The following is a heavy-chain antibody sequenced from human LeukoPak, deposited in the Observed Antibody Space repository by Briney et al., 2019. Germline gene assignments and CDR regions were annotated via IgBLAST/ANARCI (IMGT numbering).Heavy chain of an antibody. V-gene: IGHV4-39*07. D-gene: IGHD5-18*01. CDR3: ARARIQLWLPALDAFDI. CDR2: IYYSGST. J-gene: IGHJ3*02. Sequence: SETLSLTCTVSGGSISSSSYYWGWIRQPPGKGLEWIGSIYYSGSTYYNPSLKSRVTISVDRSKNQFSLKLSSVTAADTAVYYCARARIQLWLPALDAFDIWGQGTMVTVSS. CDR1: GGSISSSSYY.